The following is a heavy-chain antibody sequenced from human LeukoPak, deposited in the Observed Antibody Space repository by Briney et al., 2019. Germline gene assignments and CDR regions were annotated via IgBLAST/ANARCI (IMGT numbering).Heavy chain of an antibody. CDR1: GFDLGHYE. Sequence: GGSLRLSCAASGFDLGHYEVNWVRQAPGKGLEWIAHISVRAATIYYGDSVEGRFTISRDDAKNSLFLQMNSLRGEDTAIYYCAKDCPHRYATSNCMDPWGQGTTVTVS. CDR2: ISVRAATI. J-gene: IGHJ6*02. CDR3: AKDCPHRYATSNCMDP. V-gene: IGHV3-48*03. D-gene: IGHD1-1*01.